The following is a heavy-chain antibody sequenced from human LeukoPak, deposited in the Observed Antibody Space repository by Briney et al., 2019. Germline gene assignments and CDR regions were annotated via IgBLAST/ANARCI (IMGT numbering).Heavy chain of an antibody. V-gene: IGHV1-69*04. D-gene: IGHD2-15*01. CDR2: IIPILGIA. CDR3: ARDRRYCSGGSCRVHYFDY. Sequence: SVKVSCKASGGTFSSYAISWVRQAPGQGLEWMGRIIPILGIANYAQKFQGRVTITTDKSTSTAYMELSSLRSEDTAVYYCARDRRYCSGGSCRVHYFDYWGQGTLVTVSS. CDR1: GGTFSSYA. J-gene: IGHJ4*02.